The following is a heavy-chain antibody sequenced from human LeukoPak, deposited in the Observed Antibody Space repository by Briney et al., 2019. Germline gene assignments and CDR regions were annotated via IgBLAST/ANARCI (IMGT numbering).Heavy chain of an antibody. CDR3: ARRQQAALDP. CDR2: IIPIFGTA. CDR1: GGTFSSYA. D-gene: IGHD6-13*01. V-gene: IGHV1-69*05. Sequence: SVKVSCKASGGTFSSYAISWVRQAPGQGLEWMGGIIPIFGTANYAQKFQGRVTMTRDTSTSTVYMELSSLRSEDTAVYYCARRQQAALDPWGQGTLVTVSS. J-gene: IGHJ5*02.